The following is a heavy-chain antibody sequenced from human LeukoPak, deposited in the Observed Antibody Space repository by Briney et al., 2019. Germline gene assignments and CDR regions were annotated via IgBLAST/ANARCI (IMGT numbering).Heavy chain of an antibody. CDR3: AGSPRGYFDY. J-gene: IGHJ4*02. D-gene: IGHD3-16*01. CDR1: GGSISSSNW. CDR2: IYYSGST. Sequence: PSETLSLTCAVSGGSISSSNWWCWIRQPPGKGLEWIGYIYYSGSTNYNPSLKSRVTISVDTSKNQFSLKLSSVTAADTAVYYCAGSPRGYFDYWGQGTLVTVSS. V-gene: IGHV4-61*01.